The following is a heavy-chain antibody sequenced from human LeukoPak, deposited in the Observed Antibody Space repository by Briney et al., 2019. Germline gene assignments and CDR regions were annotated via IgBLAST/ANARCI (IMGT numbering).Heavy chain of an antibody. V-gene: IGHV1-2*02. Sequence: AASVKVSCKASGYTFTGYYMHWVRQAPGQGLEWMGWINPNSGGTNYAQKFQGRVTMTRDTSISTAYMELSRLRSDDTAVYYCARSEPLVPAARNDYWGQGTLVTVSS. D-gene: IGHD2-2*01. CDR1: GYTFTGYY. CDR3: ARSEPLVPAARNDY. J-gene: IGHJ4*02. CDR2: INPNSGGT.